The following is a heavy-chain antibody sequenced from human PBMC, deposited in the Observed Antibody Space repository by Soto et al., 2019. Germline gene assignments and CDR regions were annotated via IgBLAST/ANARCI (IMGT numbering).Heavy chain of an antibody. CDR3: ARIPRYSFPTSDDLHS. Sequence: QVQLVQSGAEVRKPGSSVQVSCKASGGTFYTYTFSWVRQAPGQGLEWMGSITPIYPTTNYAEKFQGRLTVTADGSTNTAYMELNSLTSEDTAVYYCARIPRYSFPTSDDLHSWGQGTLVTVSS. CDR2: ITPIYPTT. D-gene: IGHD5-18*01. V-gene: IGHV1-69*15. J-gene: IGHJ5*02. CDR1: GGTFYTYT.